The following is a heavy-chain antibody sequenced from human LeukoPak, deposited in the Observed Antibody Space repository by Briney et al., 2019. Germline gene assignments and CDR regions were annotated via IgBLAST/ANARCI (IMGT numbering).Heavy chain of an antibody. CDR2: MNQDGSEK. V-gene: IGHV3-7*01. J-gene: IGHJ6*02. CDR1: GFTFSDSW. CDR3: ATYTHWVAGDV. Sequence: GGSLRLSCAASGFTFSDSWMSWVRQAPGKGLEWVANMNQDGSEKDYVDSVKGRFTISRDNARNSLYLQMGNLRAEDTAVYYCATYTHWVAGDVWGQGTTVTVSS. D-gene: IGHD3-16*01.